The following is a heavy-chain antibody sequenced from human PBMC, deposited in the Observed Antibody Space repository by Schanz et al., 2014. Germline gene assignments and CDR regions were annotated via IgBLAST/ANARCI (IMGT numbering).Heavy chain of an antibody. J-gene: IGHJ4*02. CDR2: ISSSSSTI. D-gene: IGHD3-10*01. CDR3: ARGGFGEVSYFDY. CDR1: GFTFSSYA. Sequence: EVQLLESGGGLVEPGGSLRLSCTASGFTFSSYAMNWVRQAPGKGLEWVAYISSSSSTIHYADSVKGRFTISRDNSKNTLYLQMNSLRPEDTAVYYCARGGFGEVSYFDYWGQGTLVTVSS. V-gene: IGHV3-48*01.